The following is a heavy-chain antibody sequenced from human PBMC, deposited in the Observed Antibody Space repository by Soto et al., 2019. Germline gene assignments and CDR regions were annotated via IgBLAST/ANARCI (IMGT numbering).Heavy chain of an antibody. J-gene: IGHJ3*02. CDR2: ISAYNGNT. D-gene: IGHD1-1*01. V-gene: IGHV1-18*01. Sequence: QVQLVQSGAEVKKPGASVKVSCKASGYTFTSYGISWVRQAPGQGLEWMGWISAYNGNTNYAQKLQGRVTMTTDTSTSTAYMELRSLRSDDTAVYYCSWYTGPCWPDSYDAFDIWGQGTMVTVSS. CDR1: GYTFTSYG. CDR3: SWYTGPCWPDSYDAFDI.